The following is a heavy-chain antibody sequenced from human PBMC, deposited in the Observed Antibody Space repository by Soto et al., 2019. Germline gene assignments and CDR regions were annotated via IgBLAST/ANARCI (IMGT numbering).Heavy chain of an antibody. CDR2: IYYSGST. CDR1: GGSISSYY. Sequence: QVQLQESGPGLVKPSETLSLTCTVSGGSISSYYWSWIRQPPGKGLEWIGYIYYSGSTNYNPSLKSRVTISVDTSKNQFSLKLSSVTAADTAVYYCARLEAAAGKASYYYMDVWGKGTTVTVSS. J-gene: IGHJ6*03. D-gene: IGHD6-13*01. CDR3: ARLEAAAGKASYYYMDV. V-gene: IGHV4-59*08.